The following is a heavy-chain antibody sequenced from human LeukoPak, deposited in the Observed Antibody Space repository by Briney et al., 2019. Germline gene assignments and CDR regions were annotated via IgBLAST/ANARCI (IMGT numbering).Heavy chain of an antibody. Sequence: GGSLRLSCAASGFTFSSYAMHWVRQAPGKGLGWVAVISYDGSNKYYADSVKGRFTISRDNSKNTLYLQMNSLRAEDTAVYYCARDRGSGPLDFDYWGQGTLVTVSS. V-gene: IGHV3-30-3*01. CDR1: GFTFSSYA. CDR3: ARDRGSGPLDFDY. CDR2: ISYDGSNK. D-gene: IGHD2-15*01. J-gene: IGHJ4*02.